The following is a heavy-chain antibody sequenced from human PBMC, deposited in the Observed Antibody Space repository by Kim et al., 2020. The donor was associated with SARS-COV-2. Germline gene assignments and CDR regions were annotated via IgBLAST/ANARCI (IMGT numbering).Heavy chain of an antibody. D-gene: IGHD2-15*01. J-gene: IGHJ3*02. Sequence: KSRVTISVDTSKNQFSLKLSSVTAADTAVYYCARARGDIVVVVAAIDAFDIWGQGTMVTVSS. CDR3: ARARGDIVVVVAAIDAFDI. V-gene: IGHV4-31*02.